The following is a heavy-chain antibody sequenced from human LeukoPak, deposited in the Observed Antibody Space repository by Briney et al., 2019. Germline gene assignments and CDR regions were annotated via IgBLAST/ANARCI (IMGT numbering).Heavy chain of an antibody. CDR3: ARGGDSIFVFDY. CDR2: IYSGGST. V-gene: IGHV3-53*01. CDR1: GFTVSTYY. D-gene: IGHD3-3*01. J-gene: IGHJ4*02. Sequence: GGSLRLSCAASGFTVSTYYLNWVRQAPGKGLEWVSVIYSGGSTYYADSVRGRFTISRDNSKNTVYLQMNYLRAEDTAVYYCARGGDSIFVFDYWGQGTLVTVSS.